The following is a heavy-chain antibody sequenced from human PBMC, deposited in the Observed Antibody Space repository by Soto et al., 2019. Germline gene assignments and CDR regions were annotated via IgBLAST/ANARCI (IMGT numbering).Heavy chain of an antibody. D-gene: IGHD4-17*01. Sequence: QVQLVQSGAEVKKPGASVKVSCKASGYTFTSYGISWVRQAPGQGLEWMGWISAYNGHTNYAQKLQDRVTMTSDTSTSTADMELRSLRSDDTDVYYCARDGQIAPAHGTVTTFDYWVQGSLVTVSS. J-gene: IGHJ4*02. V-gene: IGHV1-18*04. CDR3: ARDGQIAPAHGTVTTFDY. CDR2: ISAYNGHT. CDR1: GYTFTSYG.